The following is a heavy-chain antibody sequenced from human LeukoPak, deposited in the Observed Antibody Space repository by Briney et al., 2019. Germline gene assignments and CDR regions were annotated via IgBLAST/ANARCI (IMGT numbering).Heavy chain of an antibody. D-gene: IGHD3-10*01. CDR1: GGSISSYY. J-gene: IGHJ5*02. CDR3: WEGRGSGSSLNWFDP. Sequence: PSETLSLTCTVSGGSISSYYWSWIRQPAGKGLEWIGRIYPIGSTKYNPSLKSRVTISVDNSKNQFSLKLSSVTAADTAVYYWWEGRGSGSSLNWFDPWGQGTLVTVSS. V-gene: IGHV4-4*07. CDR2: IYPIGST.